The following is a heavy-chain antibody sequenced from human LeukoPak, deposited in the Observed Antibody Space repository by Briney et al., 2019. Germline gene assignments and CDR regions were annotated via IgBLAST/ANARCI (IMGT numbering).Heavy chain of an antibody. Sequence: GGSLRLSCAASGFTFSSYAMSWVRQAPGKGLEWVSAISGSGGSTYYADSVKGRFTISRDNSKNTPYLQMNSLRAEDTAVYYCAKWIVVVPAASFDYWGQGTLVTVSS. CDR2: ISGSGGST. D-gene: IGHD2-2*01. CDR3: AKWIVVVPAASFDY. CDR1: GFTFSSYA. V-gene: IGHV3-23*01. J-gene: IGHJ4*02.